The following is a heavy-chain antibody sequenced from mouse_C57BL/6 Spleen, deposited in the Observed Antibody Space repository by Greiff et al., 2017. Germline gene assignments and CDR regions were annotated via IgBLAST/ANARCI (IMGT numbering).Heavy chain of an antibody. CDR2: IDPSDSYT. V-gene: IGHV1-50*01. J-gene: IGHJ4*01. Sequence: QVQLQQPGAELVKPGASVKLSCKASGYTFTSYWMQWVKQRPGQGLEWIGEIDPSDSYTNYNQKFKGKATLTVDTSSSTAYMQLSRLTSEDSAVSYCASWDGYYYAMDYWGQGTSVTVSS. D-gene: IGHD4-1*01. CDR3: ASWDGYYYAMDY. CDR1: GYTFTSYW.